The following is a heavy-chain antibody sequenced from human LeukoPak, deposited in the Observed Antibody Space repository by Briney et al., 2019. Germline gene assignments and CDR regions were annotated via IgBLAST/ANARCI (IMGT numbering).Heavy chain of an antibody. J-gene: IGHJ4*02. CDR3: ARSGDTAMVFDY. CDR2: INHSGST. D-gene: IGHD5-18*01. Sequence: SETLSLTCAVYAGSFSSYNWSWIRQPPGKGLEWIGEINHSGSTNYNPSLKSRVTISVDTSKNQFSLKVSSVTAADTAVYYCARSGDTAMVFDYWGQGTLVTVSS. CDR1: AGSFSSYN. V-gene: IGHV4-34*01.